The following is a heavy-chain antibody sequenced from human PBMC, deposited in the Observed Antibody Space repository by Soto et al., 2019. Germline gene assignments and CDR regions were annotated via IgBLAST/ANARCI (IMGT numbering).Heavy chain of an antibody. D-gene: IGHD4-17*01. CDR2: ISSSSSYI. J-gene: IGHJ4*02. CDR3: ARVIHGDYEVGY. Sequence: PGGSLRLSCAASGFTFSSYSMNWVRQAPGKGLEWVSSISSSSSYIYYADSVKGRFTISRDNAKNSLYLQMNSLRAEDTAVYYCARVIHGDYEVGYWGQGTLVTVSS. V-gene: IGHV3-21*01. CDR1: GFTFSSYS.